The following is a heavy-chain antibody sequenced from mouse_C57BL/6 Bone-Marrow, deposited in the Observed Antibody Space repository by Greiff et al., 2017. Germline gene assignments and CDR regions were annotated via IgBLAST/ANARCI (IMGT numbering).Heavy chain of an antibody. CDR1: GYTFTSYG. CDR2: IYPRSGNT. V-gene: IGHV1-81*01. CDR3: ARYKGFAY. J-gene: IGHJ3*01. Sequence: QVQLKQSGAELARPGASVKLSCKASGYTFTSYGISWVKQRTGQGLEWIGEIYPRSGNTYYNEKFEGKATLTADKSSSTAYMELCSLTSEDSAVYFCARYKGFAYWGQGTLVTVSA.